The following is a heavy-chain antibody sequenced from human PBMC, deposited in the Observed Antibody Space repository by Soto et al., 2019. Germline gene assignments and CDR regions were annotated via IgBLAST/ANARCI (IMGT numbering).Heavy chain of an antibody. CDR2: IIPIFGTA. CDR3: ARDGDGYYGAFDI. Sequence: SVKVSCKASGGTFSSYAISWVRQAPGQGLEWMGGIIPIFGTANYAQKFQGRVTITADKSTSTAYMELSSLRSEDTAVYYCARDGDGYYGAFDIWGQGTMVTVSS. J-gene: IGHJ3*02. CDR1: GGTFSSYA. D-gene: IGHD2-21*02. V-gene: IGHV1-69*06.